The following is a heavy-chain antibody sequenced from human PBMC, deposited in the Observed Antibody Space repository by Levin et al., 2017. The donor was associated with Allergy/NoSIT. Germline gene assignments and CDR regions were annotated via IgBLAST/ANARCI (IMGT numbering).Heavy chain of an antibody. D-gene: IGHD2-21*02. CDR1: GYSFTSYW. J-gene: IGHJ4*02. V-gene: IGHV5-51*01. Sequence: GGSLRLSCKGSGYSFTSYWIGWVRQMPGKGLEWMGIIYPGDSDTRYSPSFQGQVTISADKSISTAYLQWSSLKASDTAMYYCARLALGVVTAIPYYFDYWGQGTLVTVSS. CDR3: ARLALGVVTAIPYYFDY. CDR2: IYPGDSDT.